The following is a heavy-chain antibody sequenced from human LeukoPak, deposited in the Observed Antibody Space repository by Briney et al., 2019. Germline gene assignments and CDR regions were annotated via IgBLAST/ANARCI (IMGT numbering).Heavy chain of an antibody. Sequence: WETLSLTCTVSGGSVNDYYWNWIRQPPGKGLEWIGYIYYSGSTDYNPSLKSRVTMSIDNSKNQFSLKLNSVTAADTAVYYCARGGARGSSAFDVWGQGTMVIVSA. D-gene: IGHD3-10*01. CDR2: IYYSGST. J-gene: IGHJ3*01. CDR3: ARGGARGSSAFDV. CDR1: GGSVNDYY. V-gene: IGHV4-59*02.